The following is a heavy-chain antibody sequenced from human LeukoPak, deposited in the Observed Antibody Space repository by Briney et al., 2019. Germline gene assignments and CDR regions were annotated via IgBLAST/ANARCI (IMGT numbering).Heavy chain of an antibody. D-gene: IGHD6-13*01. CDR1: GFTFSSYA. V-gene: IGHV3-23*01. Sequence: GGSLRLSCAASGFTFSSYAMSWVRQTPGKGLEWVASITSTGGTTHYADSVKGRVAISRDNSKNTLYLQMNSLRAEDTAVYYCARSAAAGNFLAYWGQGTLVTVSS. CDR3: ARSAAAGNFLAY. CDR2: ITSTGGTT. J-gene: IGHJ4*02.